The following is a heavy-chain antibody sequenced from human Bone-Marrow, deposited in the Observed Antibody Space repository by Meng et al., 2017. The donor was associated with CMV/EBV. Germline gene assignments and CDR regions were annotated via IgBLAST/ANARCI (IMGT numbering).Heavy chain of an antibody. D-gene: IGHD3-16*01. V-gene: IGHV3-7*03. CDR3: AKDIRSSGGGYYYGMDV. J-gene: IGHJ6*02. CDR2: IKQDGSEK. Sequence: GGSLRLSCAASGFTFSSYWMSWVRQAPGKGLEWVANIKQDGSEKYYVDSVKGRFTISRDNAKNSLYLQMNSLRAEDTALYYCAKDIRSSGGGYYYGMDVWGQGTTVTVSS. CDR1: GFTFSSYW.